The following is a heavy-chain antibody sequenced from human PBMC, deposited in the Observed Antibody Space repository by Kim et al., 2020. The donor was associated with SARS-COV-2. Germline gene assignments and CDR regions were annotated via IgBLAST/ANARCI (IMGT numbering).Heavy chain of an antibody. CDR3: ARGLRKSYSGYRIDY. V-gene: IGHV4-34*01. Sequence: SETLSLTCAVYGGSFSGYYWSWIRQPPGKGLEWIGEINHSGSTNYNPSLKSRVTISVDTSKNQFSLKLSSVTAADTAVYYCARGLRKSYSGYRIDYWGQGTLVTVSS. CDR1: GGSFSGYY. CDR2: INHSGST. D-gene: IGHD5-12*01. J-gene: IGHJ4*02.